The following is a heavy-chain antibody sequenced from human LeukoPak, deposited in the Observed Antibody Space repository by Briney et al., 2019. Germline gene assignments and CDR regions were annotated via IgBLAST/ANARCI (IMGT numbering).Heavy chain of an antibody. D-gene: IGHD3-22*01. CDR2: IYFSGST. CDR1: GGSISSSRYY. V-gene: IGHV4-39*01. CDR3: ARHRAYYYDSNPWFDP. Sequence: PSETLSLTCTVSGGSISSSRYYWGWIRQPPGKGLEWIGSIYFSGSTYYSPSLESRVTISVDTSKNQFSLKLSSVTAADTAVYYCARHRAYYYDSNPWFDPWGQGTLVTVSS. J-gene: IGHJ5*02.